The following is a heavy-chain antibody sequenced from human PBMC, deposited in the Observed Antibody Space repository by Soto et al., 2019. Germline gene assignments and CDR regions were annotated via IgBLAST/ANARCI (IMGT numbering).Heavy chain of an antibody. CDR1: GGSVSGGSYF. J-gene: IGHJ4*02. CDR3: AREGRMGTFDY. Sequence: QVQLQESGPGLVRPSKTLSLTCTVSGGSVSGGSYFWSWVRQPPGKGLEWIGYFYYSGSTKYNPSLKSPVTILEDTSKNQFSLKLNSVTAADTAVYYCAREGRMGTFDYWGQGALVTVSS. CDR2: FYYSGST. D-gene: IGHD1-1*01. V-gene: IGHV4-61*01.